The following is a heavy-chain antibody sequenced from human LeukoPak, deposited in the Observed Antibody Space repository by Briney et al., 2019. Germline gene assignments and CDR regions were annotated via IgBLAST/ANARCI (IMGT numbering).Heavy chain of an antibody. CDR1: GGSFSGYY. CDR2: INHSGST. Sequence: PSETLSLTCAVYGGSFSGYYWSWIRQPPGKGLEWIGEINHSGSTNYNPPLKSRVTISVDTSKNQFSLKLSSVTAADTAVYYCASFYSSGFFDYWGQGTLVTVSS. V-gene: IGHV4-34*01. D-gene: IGHD6-19*01. J-gene: IGHJ4*02. CDR3: ASFYSSGFFDY.